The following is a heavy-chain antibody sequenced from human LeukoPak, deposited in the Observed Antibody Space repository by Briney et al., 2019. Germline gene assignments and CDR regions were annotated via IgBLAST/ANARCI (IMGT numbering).Heavy chain of an antibody. CDR2: IMPIFGTA. CDR1: GGTFSSSA. Sequence: SGKLSCKASGGTFSSSAVSWGRQAPGQGLEWRGGIMPIFGTANYAQKFQGRVTITADESTSTAYMELSSLRSEDTAVYYCATLGYCSGGSCYTVDYWGQGTLVTVSS. D-gene: IGHD2-15*01. CDR3: ATLGYCSGGSCYTVDY. V-gene: IGHV1-69*01. J-gene: IGHJ4*02.